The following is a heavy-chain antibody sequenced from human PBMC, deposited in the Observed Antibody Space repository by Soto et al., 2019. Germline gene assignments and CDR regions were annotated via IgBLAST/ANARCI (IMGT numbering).Heavy chain of an antibody. CDR1: GYTFTSYD. CDR2: MNPNSGNT. D-gene: IGHD6-6*01. V-gene: IGHV1-8*01. Sequence: ASVKVSCKASGYTFTSYDINWVRQATGQGLEWMGWMNPNSGNTGYAQKLQGRVTMTRNTSTSTAYMELRSLRSEDTAVYYCARVPLVSVPFDPWGQGTLVTVSS. J-gene: IGHJ5*02. CDR3: ARVPLVSVPFDP.